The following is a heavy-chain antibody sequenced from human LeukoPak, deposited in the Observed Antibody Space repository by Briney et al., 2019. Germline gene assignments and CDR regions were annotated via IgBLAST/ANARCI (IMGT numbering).Heavy chain of an antibody. V-gene: IGHV4-34*01. Sequence: SETLSLTCAVYGGSFSGYYWSWIRQPPGKGLEWSGEINHSGSTNYNPSLKSRVTISVDTSKNQFSLKLSSVTAADTAVYYCARARMYYDFSSGPEWTYYFDYWGQGTLVTVSS. CDR1: GGSFSGYY. CDR3: ARARMYYDFSSGPEWTYYFDY. D-gene: IGHD3-3*01. CDR2: INHSGST. J-gene: IGHJ4*02.